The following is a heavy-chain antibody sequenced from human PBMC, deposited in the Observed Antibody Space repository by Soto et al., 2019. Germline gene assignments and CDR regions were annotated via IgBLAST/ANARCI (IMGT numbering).Heavy chain of an antibody. V-gene: IGHV4-30-2*01. D-gene: IGHD2-21*01. Sequence: PSETLSLTCAVSGISITRGGSSWTWIRQPPGKGLEWIGYLSYSGSAYYNPSLKSRVTISVDRSKNQFSLKLNSVTTADTAVDYCDREVKYWFDTRSQGTLGTDS. CDR3: DREVKYWFDT. J-gene: IGHJ5*02. CDR2: LSYSGSA. CDR1: GISITRGGSS.